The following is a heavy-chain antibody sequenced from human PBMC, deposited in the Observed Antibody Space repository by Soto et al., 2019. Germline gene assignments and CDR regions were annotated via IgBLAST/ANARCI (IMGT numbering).Heavy chain of an antibody. J-gene: IGHJ3*02. Sequence: GESLKISYKGSGYSFTSYWIGWVRQMPGKGLEWMGIIYPGDSDTRYSPSFQGQVTISADKSISTAYLQWSSLKASDTAMYYCARSPGIQLWYGFHAFDIWGQGTMVTVSS. V-gene: IGHV5-51*01. D-gene: IGHD5-18*01. CDR3: ARSPGIQLWYGFHAFDI. CDR1: GYSFTSYW. CDR2: IYPGDSDT.